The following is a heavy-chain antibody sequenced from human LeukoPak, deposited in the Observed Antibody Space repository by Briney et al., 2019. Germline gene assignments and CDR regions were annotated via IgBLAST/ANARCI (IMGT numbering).Heavy chain of an antibody. V-gene: IGHV3-23*01. CDR2: IGTIPGVT. CDR3: AKAADTNYFRYGDY. CDR1: GFTFSNYA. Sequence: GGSLRLSCAASGFTFSNYAMSWVRQAPGKGLEWVSVIGTIPGVTYYTESVKGRFTISRDNSKNTVYLQTNNLRADDTALYFCAKAADTNYFRYGDYWGQGTLVTVSS. D-gene: IGHD1-7*01. J-gene: IGHJ4*02.